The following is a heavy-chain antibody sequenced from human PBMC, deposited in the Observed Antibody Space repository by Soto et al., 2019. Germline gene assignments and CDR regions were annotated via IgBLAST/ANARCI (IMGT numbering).Heavy chain of an antibody. CDR2: IYYSGST. J-gene: IGHJ4*02. Sequence: QVQLQESGPGLVKPSETLSLTCTVSGGSISSYYWSWIRQPPGKGLEWIGYIYYSGSTNHNPSLKCRVXXSXDLXKTQCSLKLSSVTAADSAVYYCAREEGPYGSGLDYWGQGPLVTVSS. V-gene: IGHV4-59*01. CDR1: GGSISSYY. CDR3: AREEGPYGSGLDY. D-gene: IGHD6-25*01.